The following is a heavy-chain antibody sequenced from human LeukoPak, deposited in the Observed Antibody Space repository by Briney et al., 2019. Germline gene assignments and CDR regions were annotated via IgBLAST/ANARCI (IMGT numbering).Heavy chain of an antibody. D-gene: IGHD3-9*01. CDR1: GFTFSSYI. Sequence: GGSLRLSCAASGFTFSSYIMNWVRQAPGKGLEWVSSISSSSSYIYYADSVKGRFTISRDNAKNSLYLQMNSLRAEDTAVYYCARDTHTYYDILTGYGMDVWGQGTTVTVSS. J-gene: IGHJ6*02. CDR2: ISSSSSYI. V-gene: IGHV3-21*01. CDR3: ARDTHTYYDILTGYGMDV.